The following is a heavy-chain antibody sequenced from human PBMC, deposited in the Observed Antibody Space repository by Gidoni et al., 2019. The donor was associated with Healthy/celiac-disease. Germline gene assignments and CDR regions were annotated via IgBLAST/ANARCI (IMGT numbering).Heavy chain of an antibody. V-gene: IGHV3-30*03. CDR2: RSYDGSNK. CDR3: ATDRDSSSWYAWGYYYYYGMDV. Sequence: QVQLVESGGGVVQPGRSMRLSCAASGFTFSRTGMHGVRPAPGKGLEWVAVRSYDGSNKYYADSVKGRFTISRDNSKNTLYLQMNRLSAEDTAVYYCATDRDSSSWYAWGYYYYYGMDVWGQGTTVTVSS. J-gene: IGHJ6*02. CDR1: GFTFSRTG. D-gene: IGHD6-13*01.